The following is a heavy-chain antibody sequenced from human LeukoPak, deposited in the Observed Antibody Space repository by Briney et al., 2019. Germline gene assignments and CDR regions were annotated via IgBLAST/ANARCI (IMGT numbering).Heavy chain of an antibody. CDR1: GFTFRSYT. J-gene: IGHJ3*02. CDR3: AKLGLSTVTTRHDAFDI. V-gene: IGHV3-30-3*02. D-gene: IGHD4-17*01. Sequence: GGSLRLSCAASGFTFRSYTMHWVRQAPGKGLEWVAVISYDGSNKYHADSVKGRFTISRDNSKNTLYLQMNSLRAEDTAVYYCAKLGLSTVTTRHDAFDIWGQGTMVTVSS. CDR2: ISYDGSNK.